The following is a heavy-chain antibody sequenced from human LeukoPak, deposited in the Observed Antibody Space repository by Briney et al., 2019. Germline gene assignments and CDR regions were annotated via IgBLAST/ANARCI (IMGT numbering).Heavy chain of an antibody. J-gene: IGHJ4*02. D-gene: IGHD2-2*01. CDR3: ARDPGRDCSSTSCFTSYDY. V-gene: IGHV1-46*01. Sequence: GASVKVSCKASGYTFTSYYMHWVRQAPGQGLEWMGIINPSGGSTSYAQKFQGRVTMTRDTSTSTVYMELSSLRSEDTAVYYCARDPGRDCSSTSCFTSYDYWGQGTLVTVSS. CDR2: INPSGGST. CDR1: GYTFTSYY.